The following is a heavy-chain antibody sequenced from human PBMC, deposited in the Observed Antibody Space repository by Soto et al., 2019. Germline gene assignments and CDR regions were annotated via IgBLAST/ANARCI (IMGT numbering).Heavy chain of an antibody. CDR2: IYWDHDK. CDR1: GFSLSTYGVG. Sequence: QITLKESGPTLVKPTQTLTLTCTFSGFSLSTYGVGVGWIRQPPGKALEWLAIIYWDHDKYFSPSLIDRLTTTNDTSTNQVVLTMTSMDPVDTATYFCAHSVRPFDVWGHGTVVTVSS. V-gene: IGHV2-5*02. J-gene: IGHJ3*01. D-gene: IGHD3-10*02. CDR3: AHSVRPFDV.